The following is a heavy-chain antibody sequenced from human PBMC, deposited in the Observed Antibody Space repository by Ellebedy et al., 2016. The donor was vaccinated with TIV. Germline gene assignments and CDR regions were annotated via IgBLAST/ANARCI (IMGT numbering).Heavy chain of an antibody. CDR1: GFTFSSYG. Sequence: GGSLRLSXAASGFTFSSYGMHWVRQAPGKGLEGVAVIWYDGSNKYYADSVKGRFTISRDNSKNTLYLQMNSLRAEDTAVYYCARNRIVVVDRRQRNWLDPWGQGTLVTVSS. J-gene: IGHJ5*02. CDR2: IWYDGSNK. CDR3: ARNRIVVVDRRQRNWLDP. D-gene: IGHD2-15*01. V-gene: IGHV3-33*01.